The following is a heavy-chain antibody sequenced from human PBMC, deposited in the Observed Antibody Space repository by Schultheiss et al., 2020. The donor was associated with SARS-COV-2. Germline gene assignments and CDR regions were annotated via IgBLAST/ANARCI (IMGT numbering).Heavy chain of an antibody. D-gene: IGHD1-7*01. J-gene: IGHJ5*02. CDR3: ARAPVTGTTSWFDP. CDR1: GGTFSSYA. CDR2: INPNSGGT. V-gene: IGHV1-18*01. Sequence: ASVKVSCKASGGTFSSYAINWVRQATGQGLEWMGGINPNSGGTNYAQRLQGRVTMTTDTSTSTAYMELRSLRSDDTAVYYCARAPVTGTTSWFDPWGQGTLVTVSS.